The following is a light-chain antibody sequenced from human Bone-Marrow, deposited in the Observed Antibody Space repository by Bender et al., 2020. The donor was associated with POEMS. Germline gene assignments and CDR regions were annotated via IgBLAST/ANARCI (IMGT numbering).Light chain of an antibody. CDR1: DSNFGGNN. CDR3: SSWDDSLNAFYV. CDR2: SNY. J-gene: IGLJ1*01. Sequence: QSVLTQPPSASGTPGQSVIISCSGTDSNFGGNNVNWYQHLPGSAPRLVVYSNYQRPSGVPARFSGSKSGTSASLAISGLRSEDEADYYCSSWDDSLNAFYVFGTGTKVTVL. V-gene: IGLV1-44*01.